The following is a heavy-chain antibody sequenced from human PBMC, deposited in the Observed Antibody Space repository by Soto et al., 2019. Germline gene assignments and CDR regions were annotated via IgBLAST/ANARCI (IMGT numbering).Heavy chain of an antibody. J-gene: IGHJ4*02. V-gene: IGHV4-59*08. Sequence: PSETLSLTCTVSGGSISSYYWSWIRQPPGKGLEWIGYIYYSGSTNYNPSLKSRVTISVDTSKNQFSLKLSSVTAADTAVYYCARHAGDYVESFDYWGQGTLVTVS. CDR3: ARHAGDYVESFDY. D-gene: IGHD4-17*01. CDR1: GGSISSYY. CDR2: IYYSGST.